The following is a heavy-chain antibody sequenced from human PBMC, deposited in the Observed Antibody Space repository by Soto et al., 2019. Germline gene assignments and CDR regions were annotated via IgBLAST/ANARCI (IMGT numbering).Heavy chain of an antibody. Sequence: QVQLQESGPGLVKPSETLSLTCTVSGGSVSSGSYYWSWIRQPPGKGLEWIGYIYYSGSTNYNPSLKSRVTISVDTSKNPFSLKLSSVTAADTAVYYCARTDTAMALFDYWGQGTLVTVSS. CDR3: ARTDTAMALFDY. CDR2: IYYSGST. D-gene: IGHD5-18*01. CDR1: GGSVSSGSYY. J-gene: IGHJ4*02. V-gene: IGHV4-61*01.